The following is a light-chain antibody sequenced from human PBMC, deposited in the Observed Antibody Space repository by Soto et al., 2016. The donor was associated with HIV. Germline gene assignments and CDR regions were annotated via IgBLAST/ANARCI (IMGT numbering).Light chain of an antibody. J-gene: IGLJ2*01. CDR1: KLGDKY. CDR3: QAWDTNTGV. Sequence: SYELTQPPSVSVSPGQTATITCSGDKLGDKYVCWYQQKPGQSPALLIYQDTIRPSGIPERFSGSISGNTATLTISGTQAMDEADYYCQAWDTNTGVFGGRDRAD. CDR2: QDT. V-gene: IGLV3-1*01.